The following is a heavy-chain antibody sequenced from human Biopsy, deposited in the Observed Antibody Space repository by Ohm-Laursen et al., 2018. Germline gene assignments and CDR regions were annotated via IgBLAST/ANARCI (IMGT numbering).Heavy chain of an antibody. Sequence: TQTLTLTCTFSGFSLTARSESVSWIRQAPGKALEWLARIDYAAYKAYSVYLKTRLSISKDTSNYQVGLTMTNMEPMDSGTYYCARTPILGVSAGLVYRHRRHLQGMDVWGQGTAVTVS. CDR1: GFSLTARSES. CDR2: IDYAAYK. J-gene: IGHJ6*02. D-gene: IGHD3-3*01. V-gene: IGHV2-70*11. CDR3: ARTPILGVSAGLVYRHRRHLQGMDV.